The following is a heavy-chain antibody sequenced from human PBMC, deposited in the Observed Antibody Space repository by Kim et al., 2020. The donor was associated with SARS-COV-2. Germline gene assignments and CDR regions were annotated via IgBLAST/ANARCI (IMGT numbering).Heavy chain of an antibody. Sequence: GRLTISRGNSKNALYLQMNSLRVEDTAVYYCANEGDYYDTRGYGMDVWGQGTTVTVSS. J-gene: IGHJ6*02. D-gene: IGHD3-22*01. V-gene: IGHV3-30*02. CDR3: ANEGDYYDTRGYGMDV.